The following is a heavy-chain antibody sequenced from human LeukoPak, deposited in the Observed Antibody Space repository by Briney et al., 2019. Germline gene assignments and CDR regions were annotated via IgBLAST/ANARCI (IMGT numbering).Heavy chain of an antibody. Sequence: SETLSLTCAVYGGSFSGYYWSWIRQPPGKGLEWIGEINHSGSTNYNPSLKSRVTISVDTSKNQFSLKLSSVTAADTAVYYCARSPGYFSSTGCYTRGGGRFDYWGQGTLVTVSS. CDR2: INHSGST. J-gene: IGHJ4*02. CDR1: GGSFSGYY. D-gene: IGHD2-2*02. V-gene: IGHV4-34*01. CDR3: ARSPGYFSSTGCYTRGGGRFDY.